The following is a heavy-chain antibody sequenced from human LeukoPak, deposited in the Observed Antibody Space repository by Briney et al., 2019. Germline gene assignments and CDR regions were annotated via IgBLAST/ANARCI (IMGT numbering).Heavy chain of an antibody. V-gene: IGHV3-23*01. CDR2: INDNGDGT. D-gene: IGHD3-16*01. CDR1: GFTFSSYA. J-gene: IGHJ6*03. Sequence: GSLRFSCAASGFTFSSYAMSWVRQAPGKGLKWVSTINDNGDGTYYADSVKGRFTISRDNSYNTVSLQMNSLRDEDTGVYYCAKGLRTGVGPYMGYHYYMDVWGKGATVTVSS. CDR3: AKGLRTGVGPYMGYHYYMDV.